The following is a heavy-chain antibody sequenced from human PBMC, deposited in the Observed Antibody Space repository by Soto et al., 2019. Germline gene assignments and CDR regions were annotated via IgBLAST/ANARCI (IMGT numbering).Heavy chain of an antibody. CDR2: IYYSGST. D-gene: IGHD2-2*01. V-gene: IGHV4-30-4*01. Sequence: SETLSLTCTVSGGSISSGDYYWSWIRQPPGKGLEWIGNIYYSGSTYYNPSLKSQVTISVDTSKNQFSLELNSATAADTAVYYCARQPESTSYFDYWGQGILVTSPQ. CDR1: GGSISSGDYY. CDR3: ARQPESTSYFDY. J-gene: IGHJ4*02.